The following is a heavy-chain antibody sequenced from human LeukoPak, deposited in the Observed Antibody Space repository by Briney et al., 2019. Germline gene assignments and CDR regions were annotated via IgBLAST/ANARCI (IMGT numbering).Heavy chain of an antibody. CDR3: ARQTGSGLFTLP. D-gene: IGHD3/OR15-3a*01. CDR2: INHSGST. V-gene: IGHV4-34*01. CDR1: GGSFSGYY. J-gene: IGHJ4*02. Sequence: RPSETLSLTCAVYGGSFSGYYWSWIRQPPGKGLEWIGEINHSGSTYYNPSLKSQVTISVDTSKNQFSLKLTSVTAADTAVYYCARQTGSGLFTLPGGQGTLVTVSS.